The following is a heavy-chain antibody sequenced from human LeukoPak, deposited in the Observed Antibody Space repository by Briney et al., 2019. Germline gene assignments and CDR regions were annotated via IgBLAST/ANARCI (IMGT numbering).Heavy chain of an antibody. D-gene: IGHD3-22*01. CDR3: ARGGYYYDSSGFHFDY. CDR1: GGTFSSYA. CDR2: IIPIFGTA. Sequence: SVKVSCRASGGTFSSYAISWVRQAPGQGLEWMGGIIPIFGTANYAQKFRGRVTITADESTSTAYMELSSLRSEDTAVYYCARGGYYYDSSGFHFDYWGQGTLVTVSS. J-gene: IGHJ4*02. V-gene: IGHV1-69*13.